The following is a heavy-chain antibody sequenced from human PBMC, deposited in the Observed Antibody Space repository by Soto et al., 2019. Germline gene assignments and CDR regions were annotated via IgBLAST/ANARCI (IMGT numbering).Heavy chain of an antibody. J-gene: IGHJ5*02. CDR3: ARAQLLWFGEEALGWFDP. Sequence: QVQLVQSGAEVKKPGSSVKASCKASGGTFSGYAISWVRQAPGQGLEWMGGIIPIFGTANYAQKFQGRVTITADESTSTAYMELSSLRSEDTAVYYCARAQLLWFGEEALGWFDPWGQGTLVTVSS. D-gene: IGHD3-10*01. V-gene: IGHV1-69*12. CDR1: GGTFSGYA. CDR2: IIPIFGTA.